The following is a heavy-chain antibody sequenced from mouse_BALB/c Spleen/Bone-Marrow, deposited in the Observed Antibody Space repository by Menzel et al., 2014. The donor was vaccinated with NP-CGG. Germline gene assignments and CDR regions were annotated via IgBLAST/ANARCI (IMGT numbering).Heavy chain of an antibody. V-gene: IGHV2-9*02. CDR1: GFSLTSYG. J-gene: IGHJ3*01. CDR3: AREGSTMITTPFAY. CDR2: IWAGGST. D-gene: IGHD2-4*01. Sequence: VQLQQSGPGLVAPSQGLSITCTVSGFSLTSYGVHWVRQPPGKGLERLGVIWAGGSTNYNSALMSRLSISKDNSKSQVFLKMNSLQTDDTAMYYCAREGSTMITTPFAYWGQGTLVTVSA.